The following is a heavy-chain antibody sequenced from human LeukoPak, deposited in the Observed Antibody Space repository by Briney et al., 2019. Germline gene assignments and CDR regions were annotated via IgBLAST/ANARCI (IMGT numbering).Heavy chain of an antibody. Sequence: KASETLSLTCTVSGGSIGSYYWSWIRQPPGKGLEWIGYIYYSGSANYHPSLKSRVTISVDTSKNRFSLRLSSVTAADTAVYYCARVTGYMVEDYFDYWGQGTLVTVSS. D-gene: IGHD6-13*01. V-gene: IGHV4-59*01. CDR2: IYYSGSA. CDR1: GGSIGSYY. J-gene: IGHJ4*02. CDR3: ARVTGYMVEDYFDY.